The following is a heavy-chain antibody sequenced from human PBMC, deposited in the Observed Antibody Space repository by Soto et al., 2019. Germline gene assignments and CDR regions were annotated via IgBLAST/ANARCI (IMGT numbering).Heavy chain of an antibody. CDR2: IYYDGNT. J-gene: IGHJ4*02. V-gene: IGHV4-39*01. CDR3: ARSSITPRLFMYPFDY. CDR1: GGPITSSSHY. Sequence: SETLSLTCTVSGGPITSSSHYWGWIRQPPGKGLECIGNIYYDGNTYYNPSLKSRVTISLDTSKNQFSLRLNSVTAADTAVYYCARSSITPRLFMYPFDYWGQGTLVTVSS. D-gene: IGHD6-6*01.